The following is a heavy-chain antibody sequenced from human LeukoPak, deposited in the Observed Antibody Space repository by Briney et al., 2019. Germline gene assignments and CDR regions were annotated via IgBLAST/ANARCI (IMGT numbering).Heavy chain of an antibody. V-gene: IGHV3-30*04. CDR3: ARDRGRNSFDY. CDR1: GFTFSSYA. J-gene: IGHJ4*02. D-gene: IGHD1-14*01. Sequence: SGGSLRLSCAASGFTFSSYAMHWVRQAPGKGLEWVAVISYDGSNKYYADSVKGRFTISRDNAKNSLYLQMNSLRAEDTAVYYCARDRGRNSFDYWGQGTLVSVSS. CDR2: ISYDGSNK.